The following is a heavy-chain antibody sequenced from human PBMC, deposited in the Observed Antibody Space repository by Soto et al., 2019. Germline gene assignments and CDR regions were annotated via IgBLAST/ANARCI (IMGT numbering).Heavy chain of an antibody. CDR2: ISYDGSNK. J-gene: IGHJ4*02. CDR3: ARNIAAAGTFDY. V-gene: IGHV3-30*03. CDR1: GFTFSSYC. D-gene: IGHD6-13*01. Sequence: PGGSLILSCAASGFTFSSYCMHWVRQAPGKGLEWVAAISYDGSNKYYADSVKGRFTISRDNSKNTLYLQMNSLRAEDTAVYYCARNIAAAGTFDYWGQGTLVTVSS.